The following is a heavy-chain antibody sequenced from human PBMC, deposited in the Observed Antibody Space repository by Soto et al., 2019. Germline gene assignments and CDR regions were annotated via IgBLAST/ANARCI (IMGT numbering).Heavy chain of an antibody. Sequence: SVKVSCKASGYTFTSYYIHWVRQAPGQGLEWMGWINPITGGTNYAPKFQGRVTMTRDTSSSTAYLELSRPGSDDTAVYYCARNYYDSSDRDFLDYWGQGTPVTVSS. J-gene: IGHJ4*02. CDR3: ARNYYDSSDRDFLDY. CDR2: INPITGGT. D-gene: IGHD3-22*01. V-gene: IGHV1-2*02. CDR1: GYTFTSYY.